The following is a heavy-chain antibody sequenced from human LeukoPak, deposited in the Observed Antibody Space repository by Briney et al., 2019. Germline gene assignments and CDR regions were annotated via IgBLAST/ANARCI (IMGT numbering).Heavy chain of an antibody. Sequence: HPGGSLRLSCAASRFTFSSYAMHWVRQAPGKGLEWVAVISYDGSNKYYADSVKGRFTISRDNSKNTLCLQMNSLRAEDTAVYYCARGGDGYSDYWGQGTLVTVSS. CDR3: ARGGDGYSDY. D-gene: IGHD5-24*01. V-gene: IGHV3-30-3*01. J-gene: IGHJ4*02. CDR1: RFTFSSYA. CDR2: ISYDGSNK.